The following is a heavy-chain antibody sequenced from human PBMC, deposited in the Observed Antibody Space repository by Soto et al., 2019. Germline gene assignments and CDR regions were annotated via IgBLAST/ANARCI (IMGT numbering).Heavy chain of an antibody. CDR2: INHSGST. V-gene: IGHV4-34*01. CDR1: GGSFSGYY. J-gene: IGHJ6*02. Sequence: PSETLSLTCAVYGGSFSGYYWSWIRQPPGKGLEWIGEINHSGSTNYNPSLKSRVTISVDTSKNQFSLKLSSVTAADTAVYYCARGRMTIFGVENYYYYGMDVWGQGTTVTVSS. D-gene: IGHD3-3*01. CDR3: ARGRMTIFGVENYYYYGMDV.